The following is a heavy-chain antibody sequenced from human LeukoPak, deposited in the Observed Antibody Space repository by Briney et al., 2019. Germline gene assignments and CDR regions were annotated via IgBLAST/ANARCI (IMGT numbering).Heavy chain of an antibody. J-gene: IGHJ5*02. CDR1: GFTFSSYS. CDR3: ARDELPDIVVVVAAENWFDP. Sequence: GGSLRLSCAASGFTFSSYSMNWVRQAPGKGLEWVSSISSSSSYIYYADSVKGRFTISRDNAKNSLYLQMNSLRAGDAAVYYCARDELPDIVVVVAAENWFDPWGQGTLVTVSS. V-gene: IGHV3-21*01. CDR2: ISSSSSYI. D-gene: IGHD2-15*01.